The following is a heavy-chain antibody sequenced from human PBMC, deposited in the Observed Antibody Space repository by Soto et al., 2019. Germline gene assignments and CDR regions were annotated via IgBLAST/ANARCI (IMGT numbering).Heavy chain of an antibody. V-gene: IGHV1-69*06. CDR2: IIPIFGTA. CDR3: AIRTYCSSTSCYVGGGSYGMDV. J-gene: IGHJ6*02. CDR1: GGTFSSYA. D-gene: IGHD2-2*01. Sequence: QVQLVQSGAEVKKPGSSVKVSCKASGGTFSSYAISWVRQAPGQGLEWMGGIIPIFGTANYAQKFQGRVTITADKSTNTAYMELSSLRSEDTAVYYCAIRTYCSSTSCYVGGGSYGMDVWGQGTTVTVSS.